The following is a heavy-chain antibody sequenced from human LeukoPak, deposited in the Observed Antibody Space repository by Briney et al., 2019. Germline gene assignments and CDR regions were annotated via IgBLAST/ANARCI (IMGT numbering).Heavy chain of an antibody. Sequence: ASVKVSCKASGYTFTSYGISWVRQAPGQGLGWMGWISAYNGNTNYAQKLQGRVTMTTDTSTSTAYMELRSLRSDNTAVYYCARGSFSSGWYPSFDYWGQGTLVTISS. CDR3: ARGSFSSGWYPSFDY. V-gene: IGHV1-18*01. J-gene: IGHJ4*02. CDR1: GYTFTSYG. D-gene: IGHD6-19*01. CDR2: ISAYNGNT.